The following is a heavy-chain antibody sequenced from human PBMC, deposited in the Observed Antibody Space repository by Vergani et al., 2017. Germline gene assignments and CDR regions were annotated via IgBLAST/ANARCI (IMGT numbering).Heavy chain of an antibody. J-gene: IGHJ4*02. Sequence: EVQLVQSGAEVKKPGESLKISCKGSGYKFTNYWIGWVRQMPGKGLEWMGIIYPGDSDTRYSPSFQGQVTISADKSISTAYLQWSSLKASDTAMYYCARQQYYYDSSGYHGNFDYWDQGTLVTVSS. V-gene: IGHV5-51*01. CDR1: GYKFTNYW. CDR3: ARQQYYYDSSGYHGNFDY. D-gene: IGHD3-22*01. CDR2: IYPGDSDT.